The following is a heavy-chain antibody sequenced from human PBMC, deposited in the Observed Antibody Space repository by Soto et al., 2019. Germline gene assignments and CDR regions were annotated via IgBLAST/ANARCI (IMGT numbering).Heavy chain of an antibody. J-gene: IGHJ4*02. CDR2: IYPGDSDT. V-gene: IGHV5-51*01. CDR3: ARGTVSSDFDY. D-gene: IGHD4-17*01. Sequence: GESLKISCKGSVYSFANYWIGWVRQMPGKGLEWMGIIYPGDSDTRYSPSFQGQVTISADKSISTAYLQWSSLKASDTAMYYCARGTVSSDFDYWGQGTLVTVSS. CDR1: VYSFANYW.